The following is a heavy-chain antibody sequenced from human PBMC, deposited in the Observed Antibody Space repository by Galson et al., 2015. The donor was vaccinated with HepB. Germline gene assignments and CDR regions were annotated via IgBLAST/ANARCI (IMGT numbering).Heavy chain of an antibody. V-gene: IGHV7-4-1*02. D-gene: IGHD4/OR15-4a*01. J-gene: IGHJ3*02. CDR3: ARDRDMMLNDAFDI. CDR2: INTLTGDP. Sequence: SVKVSCKASGYTFTKYAMNWMRQAPGQGPEWMGWINTLTGDPTYAQGFTGRFVFSVDTSVSTAYLKISSLKAEDTAVYYCARDRDMMLNDAFDIWGQGTMVTVSS. CDR1: GYTFTKYA.